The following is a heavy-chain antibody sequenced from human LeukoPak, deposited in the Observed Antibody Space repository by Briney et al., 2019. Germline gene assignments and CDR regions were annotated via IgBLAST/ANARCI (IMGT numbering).Heavy chain of an antibody. CDR1: GGSISSYY. CDR2: ISYSGST. Sequence: SQTLSLTCTVSGGSISSYYWSWIRQPPGKGLEWIGYISYSGSTNYNPSLKSRVTISLDTSKNQFSLKLSSVTAADTAVYYCAGHHPRNTVDFWGQGTLVTVSS. J-gene: IGHJ4*02. CDR3: AGHHPRNTVDF. V-gene: IGHV4-59*08. D-gene: IGHD2/OR15-2a*01.